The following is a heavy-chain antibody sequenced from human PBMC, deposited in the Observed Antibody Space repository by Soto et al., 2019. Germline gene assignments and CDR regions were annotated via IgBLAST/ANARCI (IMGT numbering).Heavy chain of an antibody. CDR1: GGYISSYY. J-gene: IGHJ6*02. V-gene: IGHV4-59*01. CDR3: ARDRMGATTRWGLGWDYYYYYYGMDV. D-gene: IGHD1-26*01. Sequence: PSETLSLTCTVSGGYISSYYWSWIRQPPGKGLEWIGYIYYSGSTNYNPSLKSRVTISVDTSKNQFSLKLSSVTAADTAVYYCARDRMGATTRWGLGWDYYYYYYGMDVWGQGTTVTVSS. CDR2: IYYSGST.